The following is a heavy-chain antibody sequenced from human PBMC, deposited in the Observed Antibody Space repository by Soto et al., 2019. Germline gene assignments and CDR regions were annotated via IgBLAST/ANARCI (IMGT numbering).Heavy chain of an antibody. V-gene: IGHV3-15*01. J-gene: IGHJ6*03. CDR3: QWEYYYYFMDV. Sequence: GGSLRLSCAASGFTFSSAWMSWVRQAPGKGLEWVGRIKGGSSGGAVDYAAPVRGRFTISRDDSRNTVYLQMNSLKTEDTAVYYCQWEYYYYFMDVWGKGTTVTVSS. CDR2: IKGGSSGGAV. CDR1: GFTFSSAW. D-gene: IGHD1-26*01.